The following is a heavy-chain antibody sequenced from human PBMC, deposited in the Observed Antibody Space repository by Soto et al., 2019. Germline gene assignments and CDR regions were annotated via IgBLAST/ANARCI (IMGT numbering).Heavy chain of an antibody. D-gene: IGHD3-10*01. V-gene: IGHV3-30*18. CDR1: GFTFSSYG. Sequence: GGSLRLSCAASGFTFSSYGMHWVRQAPGKGLEWVAVISYDGSNKYYADSVKGRFTISRDNSKNTLYLQMNSLRAEDTAVYYCAKPMVRGVPLFDYWGQGTLVTVPQ. J-gene: IGHJ4*02. CDR2: ISYDGSNK. CDR3: AKPMVRGVPLFDY.